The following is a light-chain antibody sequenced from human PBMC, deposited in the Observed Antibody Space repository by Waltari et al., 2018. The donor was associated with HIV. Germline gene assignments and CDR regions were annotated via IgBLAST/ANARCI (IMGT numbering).Light chain of an antibody. V-gene: IGLV1-47*01. CDR1: SSTIGSNY. CDR3: AAWDASLSVWV. Sequence: QSVLTQPPSASGTPGSRVTISCSGSSSTIGSNYVYWYRQLPDTDTQLPIYRSNQRPSEVPDRLSGSKSGTSACLAISGLRSENEADYYCAAWDASLSVWVFGGGTKLTVL. J-gene: IGLJ3*02. CDR2: RSN.